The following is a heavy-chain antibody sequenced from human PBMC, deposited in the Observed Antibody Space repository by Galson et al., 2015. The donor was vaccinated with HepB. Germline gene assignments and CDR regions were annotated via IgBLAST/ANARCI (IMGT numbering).Heavy chain of an antibody. CDR2: ISSSSSYI. J-gene: IGHJ2*01. Sequence: SLRLSCAASGFTFSSYSMNWVRQAPGKGLEWVSSISSSSSYIYYADSVKGRFTISRDNAKNSLYLQMNSLRAEDTAVYYCARVSGSVDTAMGERYWYFDLWGRGTLVTVSS. CDR1: GFTFSSYS. CDR3: ARVSGSVDTAMGERYWYFDL. D-gene: IGHD5-18*01. V-gene: IGHV3-21*01.